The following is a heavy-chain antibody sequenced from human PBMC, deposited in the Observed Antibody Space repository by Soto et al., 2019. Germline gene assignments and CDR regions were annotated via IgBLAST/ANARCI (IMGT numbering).Heavy chain of an antibody. CDR2: INYSENT. Sequence: QLQLQESGPGLVKPSETLSLTCTVSGGSISSSSYYWGWIRQPPGKGLEWIGTINYSENTYYNPSLKSRVTISIDTSKNQFSLKLRSVTAADTAVYYCASRGDVPIFGILLYYFVYWGQGTLVTVSS. CDR3: ASRGDVPIFGILLYYFVY. CDR1: GGSISSSSYY. J-gene: IGHJ4*02. V-gene: IGHV4-39*01. D-gene: IGHD3-3*01.